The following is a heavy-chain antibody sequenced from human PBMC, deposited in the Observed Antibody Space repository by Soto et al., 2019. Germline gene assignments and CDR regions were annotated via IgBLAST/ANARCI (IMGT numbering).Heavy chain of an antibody. V-gene: IGHV4-39*01. CDR3: ARAPVVVVAAVSPWFDP. Sequence: PSETLSLTCTVSGGSISSSSYYWGWIRQPPGKGLEWIGSIYYSGSTYYNPSLKSRVTISVDTSKNQFSLKLSSVTAADTAVYYCARAPVVVVAAVSPWFDPWGQGTLVTVSS. CDR1: GGSISSSSYY. D-gene: IGHD2-15*01. J-gene: IGHJ5*02. CDR2: IYYSGST.